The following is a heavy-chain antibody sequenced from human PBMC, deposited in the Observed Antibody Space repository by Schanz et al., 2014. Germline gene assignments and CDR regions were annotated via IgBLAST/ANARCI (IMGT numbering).Heavy chain of an antibody. D-gene: IGHD1-1*01. CDR2: INPSGGTT. V-gene: IGHV1-46*01. J-gene: IGHJ4*02. CDR1: GYTFTTYY. Sequence: QVQLVQSGAEVKKPGASVKVSCKASGYTFTTYYIHWVRQAPGQGLEWMGIINPSGGTTKYAQRFQGGVTMTWDTSITTASMELSSMRSDDTAVYYCARDLEGFDYWGQGTLVTVSS. CDR3: ARDLEGFDY.